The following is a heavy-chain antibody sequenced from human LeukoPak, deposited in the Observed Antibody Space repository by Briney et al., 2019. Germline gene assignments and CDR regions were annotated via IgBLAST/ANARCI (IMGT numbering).Heavy chain of an antibody. CDR2: IYNSGNT. CDR1: GGSISTYY. J-gene: IGHJ5*02. Sequence: SETLSLTCTVSGGSISTYYWTWIRQPPGKGLEWIGNIYNSGNTNYNPSLKSRVTISIDTSKNQFSLKVISVTAADTAIYYCARESGSYLWRSWLNPWGQGTLVTVSS. V-gene: IGHV4-59*01. D-gene: IGHD3-16*01. CDR3: ARESGSYLWRSWLNP.